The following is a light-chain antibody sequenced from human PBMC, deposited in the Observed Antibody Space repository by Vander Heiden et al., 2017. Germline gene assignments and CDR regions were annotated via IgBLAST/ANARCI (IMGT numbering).Light chain of an antibody. CDR1: SSNIGNNY. CDR2: DNN. Sequence: QSVLTQPPSASAAPGQKVTISCSGSSSNIGNNYVSWYQQLPGTAPKLLIYDNNKRPSGIPDRSSGSKSGTSATLGITGLQTGDEADYYCGTWDSSLSAGVFGGGTKLTVL. CDR3: GTWDSSLSAGV. V-gene: IGLV1-51*01. J-gene: IGLJ2*01.